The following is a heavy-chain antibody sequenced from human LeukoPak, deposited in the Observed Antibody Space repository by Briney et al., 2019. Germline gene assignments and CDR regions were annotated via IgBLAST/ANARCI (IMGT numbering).Heavy chain of an antibody. Sequence: PGGSLRLSCVASGLTFDDYGMSWVRQAPGKGLEWVSGINWNGGTTNYADSVKGRFTISRDNAKNSLYLQMKRLRVEDTAFYYCARNSGANVYTYPFQYWGRGTLVTVSS. D-gene: IGHD1-26*01. V-gene: IGHV3-20*04. CDR1: GLTFDDYG. J-gene: IGHJ4*02. CDR2: INWNGGTT. CDR3: ARNSGANVYTYPFQY.